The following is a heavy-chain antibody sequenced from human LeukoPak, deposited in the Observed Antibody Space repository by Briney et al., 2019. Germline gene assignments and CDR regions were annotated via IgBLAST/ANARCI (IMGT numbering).Heavy chain of an antibody. Sequence: SVKVSCKASGGSFSSYALSWVRQAPGQGLEWMGGIIPFFDTPNYAQKFQGRVTINTDESTRTAYMDLSTLRSEDTAVYYCARDSKVRKNAFDIWGQGTMVTVSS. CDR1: GGSFSSYA. CDR2: IIPFFDTP. V-gene: IGHV1-69*05. CDR3: ARDSKVRKNAFDI. D-gene: IGHD3-10*01. J-gene: IGHJ3*02.